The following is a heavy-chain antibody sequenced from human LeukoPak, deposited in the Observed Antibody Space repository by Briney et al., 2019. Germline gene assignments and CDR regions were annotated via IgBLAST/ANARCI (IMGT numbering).Heavy chain of an antibody. Sequence: SETLSLTCSVSHYSIRSVYYWGWVRQSPGIGLEWIGTSFHVGSPYINPSLKSRVTISVDTSKNQFSLKLSSVTAADTAVYYCARDPPVASDYWGQGTLVTVSS. CDR3: ARDPPVASDY. J-gene: IGHJ4*02. D-gene: IGHD6-19*01. V-gene: IGHV4-38-2*02. CDR2: SFHVGSP. CDR1: HYSIRSVYY.